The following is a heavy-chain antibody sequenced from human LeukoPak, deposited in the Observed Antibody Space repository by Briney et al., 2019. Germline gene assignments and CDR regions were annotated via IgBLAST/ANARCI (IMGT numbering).Heavy chain of an antibody. J-gene: IGHJ4*02. CDR3: ARANYGAVDYFDY. CDR2: INHSGST. Sequence: SETLSLTCAVYGGSFSGYYWSWIRQPPGKGLEWIGEINHSGSTNYNPSLKSRVTISVDTSKNQFSLKLSSVTAADTAVYYCARANYGAVDYFDYWGQGTLVTVSS. CDR1: GGSFSGYY. D-gene: IGHD4-17*01. V-gene: IGHV4-34*01.